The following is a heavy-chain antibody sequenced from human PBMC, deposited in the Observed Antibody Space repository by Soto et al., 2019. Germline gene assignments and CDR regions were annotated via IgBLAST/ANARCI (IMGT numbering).Heavy chain of an antibody. CDR1: GFTFSSYW. Sequence: PGGSLRLSCAASGFTFSSYWMSWVRQAPGKGLVWVSRISSDGTTTNYADSVKGRFTISRDNAKNTLYLQMTSLRVEDRAIYYCVRGKVAAGFDYWGQGALVTVSS. CDR2: ISSDGTTT. D-gene: IGHD6-13*01. V-gene: IGHV3-74*01. CDR3: VRGKVAAGFDY. J-gene: IGHJ4*02.